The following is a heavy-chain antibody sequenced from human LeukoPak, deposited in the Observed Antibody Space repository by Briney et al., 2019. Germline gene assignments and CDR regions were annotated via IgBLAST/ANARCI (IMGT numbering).Heavy chain of an antibody. CDR3: TRGAGWLIDY. Sequence: SETLSLTCTVSGGSLSSYYWSWIRQPPGKGLEWIGYIYYSGSTNYNPSLKSRVTISVDTYKNQFSLKLSSVTAADTAVYYCTRGAGWLIDYWGQGILVTVSS. J-gene: IGHJ4*02. CDR2: IYYSGST. CDR1: GGSLSSYY. V-gene: IGHV4-59*01. D-gene: IGHD3-16*01.